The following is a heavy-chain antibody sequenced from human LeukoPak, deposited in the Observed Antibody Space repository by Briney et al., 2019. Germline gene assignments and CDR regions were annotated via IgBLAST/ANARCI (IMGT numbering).Heavy chain of an antibody. CDR3: ARGSPSMGYNWFDP. V-gene: IGHV4-34*01. J-gene: IGHJ5*02. CDR1: GGSFSGYY. Sequence: PSETLSLTCAVYGGSFSGYYWSWIRQPPGKGLEWIGEINHSGSTNYNPSLKSRVTISVDTSKNQFSLKLSSVTAADTAVYYCARGSPSMGYNWFDPWGQGTLVTVSS. CDR2: INHSGST. D-gene: IGHD3-10*01.